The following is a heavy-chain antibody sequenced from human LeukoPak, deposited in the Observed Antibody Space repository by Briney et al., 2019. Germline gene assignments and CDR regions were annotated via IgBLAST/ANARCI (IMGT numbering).Heavy chain of an antibody. V-gene: IGHV3-7*04. D-gene: IGHD1-14*01. CDR2: XKQDGREK. CDR3: ARDVSSGTGGCFDY. CDR1: GFTFSXYW. Sequence: GGSLRLSCAASGFTFSXYWMXWVXXAPGKXLEWVAXXKQDGREKYYVDSXKGRFTISRDNAKNSLYLQMNSLRAEDTAVYYCARDVSSGTGGCFDYWGQGTLVTVSS. J-gene: IGHJ4*02.